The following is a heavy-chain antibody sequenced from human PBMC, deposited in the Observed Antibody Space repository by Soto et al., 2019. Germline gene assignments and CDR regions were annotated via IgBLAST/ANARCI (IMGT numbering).Heavy chain of an antibody. Sequence: QLQMQESAPGLVKPPGTLSLTCTVSGDSFGSRNYYWGWIRQPPGKGLEWIGSVYYSWSRYYNPSLKSRVPISVDTSKNQLSLKLSSVTAADTAVYYCVRGSAPQAWGQGTLVTVSS. CDR2: VYYSWSR. V-gene: IGHV4-39*02. CDR3: VRGSAPQA. CDR1: GDSFGSRNYY. J-gene: IGHJ5*02.